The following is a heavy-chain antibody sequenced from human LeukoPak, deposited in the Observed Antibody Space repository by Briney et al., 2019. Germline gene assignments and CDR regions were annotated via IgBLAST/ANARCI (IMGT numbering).Heavy chain of an antibody. CDR2: ISWNSDNI. D-gene: IGHD2-15*01. CDR3: VKSGGYYYMDA. V-gene: IGHV3-9*03. J-gene: IGHJ6*03. Sequence: PGGSLRLSCAASGFIFYDFAMHWVRQVPGKGLEWVAVISWNSDNIDYADSVKGRFTISRNNDMNYHYLEMKSLRVDDMALYYCVKSGGYYYMDAWGEGTMVIVSS. CDR1: GFIFYDFA.